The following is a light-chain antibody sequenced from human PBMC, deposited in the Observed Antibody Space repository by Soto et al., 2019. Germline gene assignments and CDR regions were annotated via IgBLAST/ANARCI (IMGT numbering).Light chain of an antibody. CDR3: QQTTSFPLT. Sequence: GDRVTITCRASQGISSWLVWYQHKPGRAPKLLIHAASSLESGVPSRFSGSGSGTDFTLTISSLQPEDFATYYCQQTTSFPLTFGGGTKVEIK. CDR1: QGISSW. J-gene: IGKJ4*01. CDR2: AAS. V-gene: IGKV1-12*01.